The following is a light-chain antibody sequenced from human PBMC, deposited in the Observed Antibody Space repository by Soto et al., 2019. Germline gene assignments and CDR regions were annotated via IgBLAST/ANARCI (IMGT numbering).Light chain of an antibody. J-gene: IGLJ1*01. V-gene: IGLV2-23*01. CDR1: SSDVGSYNL. Sequence: QSVLTQPASVSGSPGQSITISCTGTSSDVGSYNLVSWYQQHPGKAPKLMIYEGSKRPSGVSNRFSGSKSGNTASLTISGLQAEDEADYYCCSYAGSSTNVFGTGTKLTV. CDR2: EGS. CDR3: CSYAGSSTNV.